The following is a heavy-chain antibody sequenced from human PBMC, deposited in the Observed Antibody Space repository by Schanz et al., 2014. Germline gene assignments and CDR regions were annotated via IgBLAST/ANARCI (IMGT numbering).Heavy chain of an antibody. CDR1: GFTFFGSFA. Sequence: PGGSLRLSCAASGFTFFGSFAMSWVRQAPGKGLEWVSGMSGSGITADYADSVKGRFTISRDNSRKTLYLQMNSLRSDDAAVYYCARAQGVIRLYYGVDVWGQGTTVTVSS. CDR2: MSGSGITA. CDR3: ARAQGVIRLYYGVDV. D-gene: IGHD3-10*01. J-gene: IGHJ6*02. V-gene: IGHV3-23*01.